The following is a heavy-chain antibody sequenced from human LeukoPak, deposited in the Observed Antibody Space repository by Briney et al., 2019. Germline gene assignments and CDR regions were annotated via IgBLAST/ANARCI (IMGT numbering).Heavy chain of an antibody. J-gene: IGHJ4*02. Sequence: GGSLRLSCAASGFTVSSNYMNWVRQAPGKGLEWVSIIYSGGSTYYADSVKGRFTISRDNSKNTLYLQMDSLRAEDAAVYYCAKDNGVIVSGYFDLWGQGTLLTVSS. V-gene: IGHV3-53*01. CDR3: AKDNGVIVSGYFDL. CDR2: IYSGGST. CDR1: GFTVSSNY. D-gene: IGHD2-8*01.